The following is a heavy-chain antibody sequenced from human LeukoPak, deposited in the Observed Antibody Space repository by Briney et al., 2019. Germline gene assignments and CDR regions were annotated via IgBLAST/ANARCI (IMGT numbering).Heavy chain of an antibody. CDR1: GGSISSYY. J-gene: IGHJ4*02. V-gene: IGHV4-59*12. CDR2: IYYSGST. D-gene: IGHD3-22*01. CDR3: AGEGHYYDSSGYYDGGEDY. Sequence: SETLSLTCTVSGGSISSYYWSWIRQPPGKGLEWIGYIYYSGSTNYNPSLKSRVTISVDTSKNQFSLKLSSVTAADTAVYYCAGEGHYYDSSGYYDGGEDYWGQGTLVTVSS.